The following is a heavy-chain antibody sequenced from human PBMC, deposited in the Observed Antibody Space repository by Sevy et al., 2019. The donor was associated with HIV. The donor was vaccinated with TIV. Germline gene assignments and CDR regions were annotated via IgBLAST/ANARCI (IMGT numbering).Heavy chain of an antibody. Sequence: SDTLSLTCAVSGYSITSGFLWGWIRQPPGKGLEWIGSVYHSGTAYNNPSVNSRVIVSVDTSKNQFSLKLNSVTAADTAVYYCARHSHGSGTYYVPFDSWGQGTLVTVSS. CDR3: ARHSHGSGTYYVPFDS. V-gene: IGHV4-38-2*01. D-gene: IGHD3-10*01. J-gene: IGHJ4*02. CDR1: GYSITSGFL. CDR2: VYHSGTA.